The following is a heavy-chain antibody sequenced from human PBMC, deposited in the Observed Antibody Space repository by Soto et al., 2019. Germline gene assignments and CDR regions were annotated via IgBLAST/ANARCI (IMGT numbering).Heavy chain of an antibody. J-gene: IGHJ6*02. V-gene: IGHV4-34*01. D-gene: IGHD3-10*01. CDR3: ARDFRYGSGSYYNVPLGGMDV. CDR2: INHSGST. Sequence: SETLSLTCAVYGGSFSGYYWSWIRQPPGKGLEWIGEINHSGSTNYNPSLKSRVTISVDTSKNQFSLKLSSVTAADTAVYYCARDFRYGSGSYYNVPLGGMDVWGQGTTVTVSS. CDR1: GGSFSGYY.